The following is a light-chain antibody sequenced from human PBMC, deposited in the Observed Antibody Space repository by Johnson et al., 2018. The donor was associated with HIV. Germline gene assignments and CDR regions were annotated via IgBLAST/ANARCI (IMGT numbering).Light chain of an antibody. CDR1: NIGNNY. CDR3: GTWDTSLTAGGV. J-gene: IGLJ1*01. Sequence: NIGNNYASWYQQLPGTAPKLLIYDNNKRPSGIPDRFSGSKSGTSATLGITGLQTWDEADYYCGTWDTSLTAGGVFGTGTKVTVL. CDR2: DNN. V-gene: IGLV1-51*01.